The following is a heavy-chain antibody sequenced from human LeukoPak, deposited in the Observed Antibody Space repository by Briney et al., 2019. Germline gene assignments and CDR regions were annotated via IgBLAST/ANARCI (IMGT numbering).Heavy chain of an antibody. CDR1: GGSISSGGYY. CDR2: IYYSGST. CDR3: AAEVAPAAIYY. Sequence: PSETLSLTCTVSGGSISSGGYYWSWIRQHPGKGLEWIGYIYYSGSTYYNPSLKSRVTISVDTSKNQFSPKLSSVTAADTAVYYCAAEVAPAAIYYWGQGTLVTVSS. D-gene: IGHD2-2*01. V-gene: IGHV4-31*03. J-gene: IGHJ4*02.